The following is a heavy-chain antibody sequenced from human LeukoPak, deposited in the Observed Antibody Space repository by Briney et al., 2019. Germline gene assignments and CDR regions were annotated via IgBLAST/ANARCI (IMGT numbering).Heavy chain of an antibody. Sequence: GGSLRLSCAASGFTFSSYAMSWVRQAPGKGLEWVSSISSSSSYIYYADSVKGRFTISRDNAKNSLYLQMNSLRAEDTAVYYCARDQGDGDCDYWGQGTLVTVSS. D-gene: IGHD3-16*01. J-gene: IGHJ4*02. CDR1: GFTFSSYA. CDR3: ARDQGDGDCDY. V-gene: IGHV3-21*01. CDR2: ISSSSSYI.